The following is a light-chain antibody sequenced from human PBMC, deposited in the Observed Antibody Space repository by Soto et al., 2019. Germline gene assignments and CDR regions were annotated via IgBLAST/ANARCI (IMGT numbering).Light chain of an antibody. V-gene: IGKV3-15*01. CDR2: GAS. J-gene: IGKJ1*01. CDR3: QQYNNWPRT. Sequence: EIVLTQSPGTLSLSPGERATPSCRASQSVSNNYLAWYQQKPGQAPRLLIYGASTRATGIPARFSGSGSGTEFTLTISSLQSEDFAVYYCQQYNNWPRTFGQGTKVDI. CDR1: QSVSNN.